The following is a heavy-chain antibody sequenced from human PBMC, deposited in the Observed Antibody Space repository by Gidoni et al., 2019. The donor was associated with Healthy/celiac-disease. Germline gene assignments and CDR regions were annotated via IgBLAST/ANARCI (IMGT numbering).Heavy chain of an antibody. V-gene: IGHV1-18*01. D-gene: IGHD2-15*01. J-gene: IGHJ4*02. CDR3: ARDYIGVVAATPLDY. Sequence: QVQLAQSGAAVKKPGASLKVSCQDSGSTFTRYGIRWVRQAPGQGLEWMGWISAYNGNTNYAQKLQGRVTMTTDTSTSTAYMELRSLRSDDTAVYYCARDYIGVVAATPLDYWGQGTLVTVSS. CDR2: ISAYNGNT. CDR1: GSTFTRYG.